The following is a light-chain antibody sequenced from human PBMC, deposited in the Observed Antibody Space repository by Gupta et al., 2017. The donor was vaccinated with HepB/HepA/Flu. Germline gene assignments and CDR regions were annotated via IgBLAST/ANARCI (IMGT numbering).Light chain of an antibody. J-gene: IGKJ4*01. CDR1: QGISSY. V-gene: IGKV1-8*01. CDR2: AAS. Sequence: AIGMPQSPSYFFASPGDRVTTTCRASQGISSYLAWYQQKPGKAPKLLIYAASTLQSGVPSRFSGSGSGTDFTLTISCLQSEDFATYYCQQYYSYPLTFGGRTKVEIK. CDR3: QQYYSYPLT.